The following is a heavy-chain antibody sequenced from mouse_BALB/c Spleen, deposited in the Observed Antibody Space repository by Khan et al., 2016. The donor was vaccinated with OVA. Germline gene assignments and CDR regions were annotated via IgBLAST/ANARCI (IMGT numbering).Heavy chain of an antibody. J-gene: IGHJ2*01. D-gene: IGHD1-1*01. CDR2: IDPYNGGT. Sequence: VQLQQSGPELVEPGASVTVSCTASGYSFTDYNMFWVNQSLGKSLEWIGYIDPYNGGTNYNQKFMGKAKLTVDKSSRTAFMPLNSMTSEDSAVYYCALSYHYGSGFDYWGQGTTLTVSS. V-gene: IGHV1S135*01. CDR1: GYSFTDYN. CDR3: ALSYHYGSGFDY.